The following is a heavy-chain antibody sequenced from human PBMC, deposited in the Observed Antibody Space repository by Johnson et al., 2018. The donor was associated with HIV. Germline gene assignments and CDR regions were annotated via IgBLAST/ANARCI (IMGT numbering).Heavy chain of an antibody. Sequence: VQLVESGGGLVQPGRSLRLSCIASRFSFDDYAMHWVRQATGKGLEWVSAIGTAGDTYYPGSVKGRFTISRENAKNSLYLQMNSLRAEDTALYYCARDEGIEWELLPNAFDIWGQGTMVTVSS. CDR3: ARDEGIEWELLPNAFDI. CDR1: RFSFDDYA. D-gene: IGHD1-26*01. CDR2: IGTAGDT. J-gene: IGHJ3*02. V-gene: IGHV3-13*01.